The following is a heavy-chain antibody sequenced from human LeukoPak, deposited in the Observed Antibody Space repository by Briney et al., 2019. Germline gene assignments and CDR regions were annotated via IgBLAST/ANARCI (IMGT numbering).Heavy chain of an antibody. D-gene: IGHD4-17*01. CDR1: VLAFSSYV. J-gene: IGHJ4*02. CDR3: ARDNGDLALVY. CDR2: LSSSSGNI. V-gene: IGHV3-48*02. Sequence: GGSLRLSFAASVLAFSSYVMSGVRLAPWKGREWVSYLSSSSGNIYYADSVRGRFTISRDNAKNALYLQMNSLRDEETAVYYCARDNGDLALVYWGEGTLVTVSP.